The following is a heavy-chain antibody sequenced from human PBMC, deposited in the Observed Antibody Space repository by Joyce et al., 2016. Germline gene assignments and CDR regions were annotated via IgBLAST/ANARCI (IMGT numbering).Heavy chain of an antibody. V-gene: IGHV3-74*01. J-gene: IGHJ5*02. D-gene: IGHD6-6*01. Sequence: EVQLVESGGGLVQTGGSLRLSCAASGFSFSGYWIHWVRQAPGKGLVWVSRINTDGSSTRFADSVKGRFTIPRDNAKNTLYLQMNSLRAEDTAVYYCVRGISARPGGPNWFDPWGQGTLVTVSS. CDR3: VRGISARPGGPNWFDP. CDR1: GFSFSGYW. CDR2: INTDGSST.